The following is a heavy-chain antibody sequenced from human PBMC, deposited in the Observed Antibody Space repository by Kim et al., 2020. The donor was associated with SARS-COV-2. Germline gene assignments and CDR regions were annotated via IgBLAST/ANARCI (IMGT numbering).Heavy chain of an antibody. Sequence: DGRTYYADSVKGRFIISRDNFENTLYLEINSLRGEDTAVYYCADIYSLDVWGQGTTVTVSS. J-gene: IGHJ6*02. V-gene: IGHV3-66*01. CDR2: DGRT. CDR3: ADIYSLDV.